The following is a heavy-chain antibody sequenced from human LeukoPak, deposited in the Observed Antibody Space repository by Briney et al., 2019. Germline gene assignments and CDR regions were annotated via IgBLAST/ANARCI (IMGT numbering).Heavy chain of an antibody. Sequence: ASVKVSCKASGYTFTSYDINWVRQATGQGLEWMGWMNPNSGNTGYAQKFQGRVTMTRNTSISTAYMELSSLRSEDTAVYYCARGKQLPQNRYYYYGMDVWGQGTTVTVSS. CDR2: MNPNSGNT. CDR1: GYTFTSYD. D-gene: IGHD6-13*01. J-gene: IGHJ6*02. V-gene: IGHV1-8*01. CDR3: ARGKQLPQNRYYYYGMDV.